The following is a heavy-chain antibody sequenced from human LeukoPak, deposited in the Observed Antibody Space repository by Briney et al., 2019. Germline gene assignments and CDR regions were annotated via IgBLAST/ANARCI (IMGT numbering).Heavy chain of an antibody. Sequence: ASVKVSCKASGYTFTGYYMHWVRQAPGQGLEWMGWINPNSGGTNYAQKFQGRVTMTRDTSISTAYMELSRLRSDDTAVYYCARSVKPYGDSRDYWGQGTLVTVSS. D-gene: IGHD4-17*01. V-gene: IGHV1-2*02. CDR1: GYTFTGYY. CDR2: INPNSGGT. J-gene: IGHJ4*02. CDR3: ARSVKPYGDSRDY.